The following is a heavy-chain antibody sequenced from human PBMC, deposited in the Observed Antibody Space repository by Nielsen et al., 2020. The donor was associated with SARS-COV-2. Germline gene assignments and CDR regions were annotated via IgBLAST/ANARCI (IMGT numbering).Heavy chain of an antibody. D-gene: IGHD3/OR15-3a*01. CDR1: GYTFTDYY. CDR2: INPYSGGT. CDR3: ARARATIFGLVMSYGMDV. Sequence: ASVKVSCKASGYTFTDYYIHWVRQAPGQGLEWMGRINPYSGGTNYAQKFQGTVTMTRDTSTSTVYMELSSLSSEDTAVYYCARARATIFGLVMSYGMDVWGQGTTVAVSS. V-gene: IGHV1-2*06. J-gene: IGHJ6*02.